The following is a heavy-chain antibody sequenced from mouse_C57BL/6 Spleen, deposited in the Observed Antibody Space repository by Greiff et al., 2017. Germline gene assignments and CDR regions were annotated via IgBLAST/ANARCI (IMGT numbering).Heavy chain of an antibody. D-gene: IGHD6-1*01. CDR1: GYAFSSYW. CDR3: ARQPYYAMDY. Sequence: QVQLQQSGAELVKPGASVKISCKASGYAFSSYWMNWVQQRPGKGLEWIGQIYPGDGDTNYNGKFKGKVTLTKDKSSSTAYMQLSILTSEDSAVYYCARQPYYAMDYWGQGTSVTVSS. J-gene: IGHJ4*01. V-gene: IGHV1-80*01. CDR2: IYPGDGDT.